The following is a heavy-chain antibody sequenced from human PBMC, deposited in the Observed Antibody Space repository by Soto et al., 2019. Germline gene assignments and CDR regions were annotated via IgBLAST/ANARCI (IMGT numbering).Heavy chain of an antibody. V-gene: IGHV3-30-3*01. CDR3: ARESEDLTSNFDY. Sequence: PGGSLRLSCTASGFIFRSYAMHWVRQAPGKGLEWVAVVSNDGSNKYHAESVKGRFTISRDNSKNSLFLQMNSLTREDTAVYYCARESEDLTSNFDYWGQGTLGTSPQ. J-gene: IGHJ4*02. CDR1: GFIFRSYA. CDR2: VSNDGSNK.